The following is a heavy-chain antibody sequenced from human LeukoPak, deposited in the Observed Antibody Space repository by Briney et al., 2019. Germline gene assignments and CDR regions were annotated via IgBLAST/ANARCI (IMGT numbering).Heavy chain of an antibody. J-gene: IGHJ4*02. V-gene: IGHV3-9*01. CDR2: ISWNSGSR. CDR1: GFTFDDYA. CDR3: AKSAIYDSSGYPDY. Sequence: GGSLRLSCAASGFTFDDYAMHWVRHAPGTALEWASGISWNSGSRGYADSVKCRFTIARDNVKNSLYLQMNSLRAEDTALYYCAKSAIYDSSGYPDYWGLGTLVTVSS. D-gene: IGHD3-22*01.